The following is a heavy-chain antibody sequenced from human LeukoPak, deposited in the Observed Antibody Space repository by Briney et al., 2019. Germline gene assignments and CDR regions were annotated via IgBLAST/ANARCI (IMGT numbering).Heavy chain of an antibody. CDR3: ARTADDRFDY. J-gene: IGHJ4*02. CDR1: GGSISSGGYY. D-gene: IGHD3-3*01. V-gene: IGHV4-31*11. CDR2: IYYSGST. Sequence: SQTLSLTCAVSGGSISSGGYYWSWIRQRPGKGLEWIGYIYYSGSTYYNPSLKSRVTTSVDTSKNQFSPKLSSVTAADTAVYYCARTADDRFDYWGQGTLVTVSS.